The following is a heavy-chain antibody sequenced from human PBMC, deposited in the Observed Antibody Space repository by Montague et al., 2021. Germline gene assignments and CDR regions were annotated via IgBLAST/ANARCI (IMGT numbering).Heavy chain of an antibody. D-gene: IGHD2-8*01. CDR1: GDSVSSTTTA. Sequence: CAISGDSVSSTTTAWHWIRQSPSRGLEWLGRTYYRSRWYFDYAPSVKSRITIQPDTATNQFSLQVNSGTPEDTAVYFCARDHGLINAWAYWGQGTLVTVSS. CDR2: TYYRSRWYF. J-gene: IGHJ4*02. CDR3: ARDHGLINAWAY. V-gene: IGHV6-1*01.